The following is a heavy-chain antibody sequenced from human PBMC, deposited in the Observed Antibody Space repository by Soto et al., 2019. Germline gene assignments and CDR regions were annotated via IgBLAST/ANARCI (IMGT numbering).Heavy chain of an antibody. D-gene: IGHD3-10*01. CDR3: ARDFGVRGDKYYYGMDV. V-gene: IGHV4-4*07. CDR1: GGSISSYY. Sequence: SETLSLTCTVSGGSISSYYWSWIRQPAGKGLEWIGRIYTSGSTNYNPSLKSRVTMSVDTSKNQFSLKLSSVTAADTAVYYCARDFGVRGDKYYYGMDVWGHGTTVTVSS. J-gene: IGHJ6*02. CDR2: IYTSGST.